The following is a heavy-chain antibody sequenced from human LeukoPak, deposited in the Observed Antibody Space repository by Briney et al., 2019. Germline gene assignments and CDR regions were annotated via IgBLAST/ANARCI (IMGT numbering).Heavy chain of an antibody. CDR3: ARDTVRITMIVVVEDAFDI. V-gene: IGHV3-7*01. CDR2: IKQDGSEK. J-gene: IGHJ3*02. D-gene: IGHD3-22*01. CDR1: GFTFSSYW. Sequence: PGGSPRLSCAASGFTFSSYWMSWVRQAPGKGLEWVANIKQDGSEKYYVDSVKGRFTISRDNAKNSLYLQMNSLRAEDTAVYYCARDTVRITMIVVVEDAFDIWGQGTMVTVSS.